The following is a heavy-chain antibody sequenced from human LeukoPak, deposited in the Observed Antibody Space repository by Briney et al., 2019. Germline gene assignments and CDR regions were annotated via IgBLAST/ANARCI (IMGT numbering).Heavy chain of an antibody. CDR3: ADSNYWYPVDY. Sequence: GGSLRLSCAASGFTFSSYAMRWVRQAPGKGLEWVSSITGSGDSTYYADSVKGRFTISRDNAKNTLYLQMNSLRAEDTAVYYCADSNYWYPVDYWGQGTLVTVSS. V-gene: IGHV3-23*01. CDR2: ITGSGDST. D-gene: IGHD4-11*01. CDR1: GFTFSSYA. J-gene: IGHJ4*02.